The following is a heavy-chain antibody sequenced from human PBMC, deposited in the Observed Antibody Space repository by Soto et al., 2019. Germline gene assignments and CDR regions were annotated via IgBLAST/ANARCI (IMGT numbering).Heavy chain of an antibody. CDR3: VTNLIAVADYYHDMDV. CDR2: IYYGGST. J-gene: IGHJ6*02. Sequence: LQLQESGPGLVKPSETLSLTCTVSGGSISSSSYYWGWIRQPPGKGLEWIGSIYYGGSTHYNPSLKSRVTISVDTSKNQFSLKLSSVTAADTAVYYCVTNLIAVADYYHDMDVWGQGTTVTVSS. D-gene: IGHD6-19*01. V-gene: IGHV4-39*01. CDR1: GGSISSSSYY.